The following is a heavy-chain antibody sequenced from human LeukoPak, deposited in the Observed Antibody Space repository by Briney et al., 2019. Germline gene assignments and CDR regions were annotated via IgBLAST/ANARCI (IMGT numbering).Heavy chain of an antibody. Sequence: GGSLRLSCAASGSTSSSYWMPWVRQAQGRGLVWVSRINSDGSSTSYADSVKGRFTISRDNAKNTLYLQMNSLRAKDTAVYYCARDNRYGGGTGWFDIWGQGTMVTVSS. V-gene: IGHV3-74*01. CDR1: GSTSSSYW. J-gene: IGHJ3*02. D-gene: IGHD3-16*02. CDR3: ARDNRYGGGTGWFDI. CDR2: INSDGSST.